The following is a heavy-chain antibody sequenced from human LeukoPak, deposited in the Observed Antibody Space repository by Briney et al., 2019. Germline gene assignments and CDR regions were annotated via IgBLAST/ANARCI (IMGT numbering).Heavy chain of an antibody. CDR3: ARANLLSYHDFWSGYYTPWFDP. V-gene: IGHV4-59*11. Sequence: SETLSLTCTVSGGSISSHYWSWIRQPPGKGLEWIGYIYYSGSTNYNPSLKSRVTISVDTSKNQFSLKLSSVTAADTAVYYCARANLLSYHDFWSGYYTPWFDPWGQGTLVTVSS. D-gene: IGHD3-3*01. J-gene: IGHJ5*02. CDR1: GGSISSHY. CDR2: IYYSGST.